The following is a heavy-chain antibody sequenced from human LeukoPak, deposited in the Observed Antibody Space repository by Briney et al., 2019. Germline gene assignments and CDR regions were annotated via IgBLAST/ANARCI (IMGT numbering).Heavy chain of an antibody. CDR2: ISYDGSNK. CDR3: ARSPGGSGYYYYGMDV. D-gene: IGHD6-19*01. J-gene: IGHJ6*02. CDR1: GFTFSSYA. Sequence: QPGRSLRLSCAASGFTFSSYAMHWVRQAPGKGLEWVAVISYDGSNKYYADSVKGRFTISRDNSKNTLYLQMNSLRAEDTAVYYCARSPGGSGYYYYGMDVWGQGTTVTVSS. V-gene: IGHV3-30-3*01.